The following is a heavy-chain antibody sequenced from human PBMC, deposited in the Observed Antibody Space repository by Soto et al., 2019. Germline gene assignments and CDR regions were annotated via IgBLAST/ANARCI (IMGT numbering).Heavy chain of an antibody. CDR3: ASIAVANHDAFDI. CDR1: GYTFTSYV. J-gene: IGHJ3*02. Sequence: ASVKVSCKASGYTFTSYVMHWVRQAPGQGLEWMGIINPSGGSTSYAQKFQGRVTMTRDTSTSTVYMELSSLRSEDTAVYYCASIAVANHDAFDIWGQGTMVTVSS. V-gene: IGHV1-46*03. CDR2: INPSGGST. D-gene: IGHD6-19*01.